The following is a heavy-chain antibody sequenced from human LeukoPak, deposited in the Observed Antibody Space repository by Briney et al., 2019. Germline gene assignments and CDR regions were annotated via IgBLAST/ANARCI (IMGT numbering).Heavy chain of an antibody. CDR1: GYTFTSYY. CDR3: ARGLGVPRISGGSGSYGY. CDR2: INPSGGST. V-gene: IGHV1-46*03. J-gene: IGHJ4*02. Sequence: AASVKVSCKASGYTFTSYYMHWVRQAPGQGLEWMGIINPSGGSTSYAQKFQGRVTMTRDTSTSTVYMELSSLRSEDTAVYYCARGLGVPRISGGSGSYGYWGQGTLVTVSS. D-gene: IGHD3-10*01.